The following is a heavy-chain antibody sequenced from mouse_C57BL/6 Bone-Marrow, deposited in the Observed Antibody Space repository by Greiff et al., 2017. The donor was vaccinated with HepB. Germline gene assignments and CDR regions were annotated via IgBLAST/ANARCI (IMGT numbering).Heavy chain of an antibody. CDR2: IDPSDSET. J-gene: IGHJ4*01. V-gene: IGHV1-52*01. D-gene: IGHD1-1*01. CDR1: GYTFTSYW. Sequence: QVQLKQPGAELVRPGSSVKLSCKASGYTFTSYWMHWVKQRPIQGLEWIGNIDPSDSETHYNQKFKDKATLTVDKSSSTAYMQLSSLTSEDSAVYYCAFTTVVAPYAMDYWGQGTSVTVSS. CDR3: AFTTVVAPYAMDY.